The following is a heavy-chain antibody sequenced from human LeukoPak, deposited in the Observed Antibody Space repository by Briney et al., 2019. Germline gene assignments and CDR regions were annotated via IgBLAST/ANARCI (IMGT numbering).Heavy chain of an antibody. V-gene: IGHV3-11*01. D-gene: IGHD2-8*01. CDR2: ISSSGSTI. CDR1: GFTFSDYY. CDR3: ARFVGQRVLMVYAGGFDY. J-gene: IGHJ4*02. Sequence: GGSLRLSCAASGFTFSDYYMSWIRQAPGKGLEWVSYISSSGSTIYYADSVKGRFTISRDNAKNSLYLQMNSLRAEDTAVYYCARFVGQRVLMVYAGGFDYWGQGTLVTVSS.